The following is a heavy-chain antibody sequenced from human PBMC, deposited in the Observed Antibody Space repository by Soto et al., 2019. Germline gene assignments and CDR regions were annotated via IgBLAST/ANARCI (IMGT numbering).Heavy chain of an antibody. V-gene: IGHV4-39*01. J-gene: IGHJ3*02. Sequence: QLQLQESGPGLVKPSETLSLTCTVSGGSISSSSYYWGWIRQPPGKGLEWIGSIYYSGSTYYNPSLKSRVTISVDTSKNQFSLKLSSVTAADTAVYYCAKNYCSGGSCYRDAFDIWGQGTMVTVSS. CDR3: AKNYCSGGSCYRDAFDI. CDR1: GGSISSSSYY. D-gene: IGHD2-15*01. CDR2: IYYSGST.